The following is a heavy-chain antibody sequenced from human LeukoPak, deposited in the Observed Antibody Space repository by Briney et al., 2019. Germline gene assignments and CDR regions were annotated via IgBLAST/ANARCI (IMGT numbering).Heavy chain of an antibody. CDR3: VVSNITYYYDSSGFPRRYYFDY. CDR1: GSTFSSYA. D-gene: IGHD3-22*01. J-gene: IGHJ4*02. V-gene: IGHV1-69*05. Sequence: GASVKVSCKASGSTFSSYAISWVRQAPGQGLEWMGGIIPIFGTANYALKFQGRVTITTDESTSTAYMELSSLRSEDTAVYYCVVSNITYYYDSSGFPRRYYFDYWGQGTLVTVSS. CDR2: IIPIFGTA.